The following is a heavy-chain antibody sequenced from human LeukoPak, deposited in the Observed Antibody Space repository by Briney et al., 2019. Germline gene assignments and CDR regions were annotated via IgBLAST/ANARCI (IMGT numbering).Heavy chain of an antibody. CDR3: VRSPLDDTRPLDY. Sequence: PGGSLRLSCAASGFTFSDYWMYWVRQAPGKGLVWVTRINGDGTTTRYADAVKGRFTVSRDNAKNTLFLQMNSLTVDDTGLYYCVRSPLDDTRPLDYWGQGTLVTVSS. CDR2: INGDGTTT. D-gene: IGHD1-14*01. V-gene: IGHV3-74*01. CDR1: GFTFSDYW. J-gene: IGHJ4*02.